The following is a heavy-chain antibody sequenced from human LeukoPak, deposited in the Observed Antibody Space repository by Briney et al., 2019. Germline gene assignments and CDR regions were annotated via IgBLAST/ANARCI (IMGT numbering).Heavy chain of an antibody. Sequence: ASVKVSCKASGHTFTSYAMHWVRQAPGQRLEWMGWINAGNGNTKYSQKFQGRVTITRDTSASTAYMELSSLRSEDTAVYYCARASITMVRGVINGLGYWGQGTLVTVSS. CDR3: ARASITMVRGVINGLGY. CDR2: INAGNGNT. J-gene: IGHJ4*02. D-gene: IGHD3-10*01. CDR1: GHTFTSYA. V-gene: IGHV1-3*01.